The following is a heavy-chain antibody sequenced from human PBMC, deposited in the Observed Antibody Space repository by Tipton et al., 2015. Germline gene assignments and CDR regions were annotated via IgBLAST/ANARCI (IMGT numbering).Heavy chain of an antibody. J-gene: IGHJ6*02. V-gene: IGHV3-7*01. Sequence: SLRLSCAVSGFTFRIFGMHWVRQAPGKGLEWVANIKQDGSEKYYVDSVKGRFSISRDNAKNSLYLQMNSLRIEDTAAYYCATEGYNWNDGRAYYGMGVWGQGTTVTVSS. CDR3: ATEGYNWNDGRAYYGMGV. CDR1: GFTFRIFG. D-gene: IGHD1-1*01. CDR2: IKQDGSEK.